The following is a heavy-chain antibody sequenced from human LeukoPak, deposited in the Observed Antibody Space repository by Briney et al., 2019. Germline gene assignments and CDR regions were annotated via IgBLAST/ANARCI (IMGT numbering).Heavy chain of an antibody. CDR1: GFTFSSYA. V-gene: IGHV3-30-3*01. CDR2: ISYEGSNK. Sequence: PGGPLRLSCAASGFTFSSYATHWVRQAPGKGLEWVAVISYEGSNKYYADSVKGRFTISRDNSKNTLYLQMNSLRAEDTAVYYCARDLVTMIVVVIVAWWGQGTLVTVSS. J-gene: IGHJ1*01. CDR3: ARDLVTMIVVVIVAW. D-gene: IGHD3-22*01.